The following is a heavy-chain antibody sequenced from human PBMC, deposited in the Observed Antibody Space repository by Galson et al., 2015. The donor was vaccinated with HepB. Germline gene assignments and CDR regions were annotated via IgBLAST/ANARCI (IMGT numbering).Heavy chain of an antibody. J-gene: IGHJ6*02. V-gene: IGHV3-53*01. CDR2: IYGGGGT. Sequence: SLRLSCAVSGITVSSNYMAWVRQAPGKGLEWVSSIYGGGGTYYADSVKGRFIISRDNSKNTIFLQMNSLRAEDTAVYYCARDFRRRVMIREIMHYYYAMDIWGQGTTVTVSS. CDR3: ARDFRRRVMIREIMHYYYAMDI. D-gene: IGHD3-16*01. CDR1: GITVSSNY.